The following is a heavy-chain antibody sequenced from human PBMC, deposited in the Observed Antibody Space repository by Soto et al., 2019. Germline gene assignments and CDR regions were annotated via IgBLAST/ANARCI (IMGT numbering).Heavy chain of an antibody. J-gene: IGHJ6*01. D-gene: IGHD1-7*01. Sequence: QVQLVQSGAEVKKPGSSVKVSCKASGGTFSSYAISWVRQAPGQGLEWMGGIIPIFGTANYAQKFQGRVTITADESTSTAYMELSNLGSEDTAVVYCSGQKGVTGTYEPFYGIDVWGQGTKVTVSS. CDR1: GGTFSSYA. CDR2: IIPIFGTA. CDR3: SGQKGVTGTYEPFYGIDV. V-gene: IGHV1-69*12.